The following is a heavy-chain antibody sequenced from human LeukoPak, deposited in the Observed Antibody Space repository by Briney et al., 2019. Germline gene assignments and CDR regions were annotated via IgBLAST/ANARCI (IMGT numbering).Heavy chain of an antibody. CDR1: GYTLTELS. CDR2: FDPEDGET. J-gene: IGHJ4*02. D-gene: IGHD3-16*01. CDR3: ATAPPNENNASYDY. V-gene: IGHV1-24*01. Sequence: ASVKVSCKVSGYTLTELSMHWVRQAPGKGLEWMGGFDPEDGETIYAQKFQGRVTMTEDTSTDTAYMDLSSLRSEDTAVYYCATAPPNENNASYDYWGQGTLVIVSS.